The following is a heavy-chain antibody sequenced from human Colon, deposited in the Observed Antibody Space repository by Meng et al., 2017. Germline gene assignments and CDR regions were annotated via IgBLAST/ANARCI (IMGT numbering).Heavy chain of an antibody. Sequence: QLQVRESGPGLMGPPGTASLGCAVSGDSIHDQWFSWVRQPPGKGLEWIGEIFHFGSTNYNPSLESRVTISVDKSKNQVSLNLISVTAADTAVYYCAKAAAYNLDIWGPGILVTVSS. V-gene: IGHV4-4*03. CDR3: AKAAAYNLDI. CDR2: IFHFGST. J-gene: IGHJ4*02. D-gene: IGHD5-24*01. CDR1: GDSIHDQW.